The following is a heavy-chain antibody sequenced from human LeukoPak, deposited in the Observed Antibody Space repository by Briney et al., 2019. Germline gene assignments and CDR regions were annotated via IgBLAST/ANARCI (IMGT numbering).Heavy chain of an antibody. V-gene: IGHV3-11*04. CDR3: ASGYLRLIDY. CDR2: ISSSGDTI. J-gene: IGHJ4*02. CDR1: GFTFSEYY. Sequence: GGSLRLFCAASGFTFSEYYMSWIRQAPGKGLEWVSYISSSGDTIYYADSVKGRFTISRDNAKNSLYLQMNSLRAEDTAVYYCASGYLRLIDYWGQGTLVTVSS. D-gene: IGHD5/OR15-5a*01.